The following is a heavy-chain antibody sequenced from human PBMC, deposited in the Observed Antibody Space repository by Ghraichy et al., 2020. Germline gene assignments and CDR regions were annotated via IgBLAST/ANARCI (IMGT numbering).Heavy chain of an antibody. CDR3: AIAMTNYYDSSGYLYYFDY. CDR1: GYTLTALS. J-gene: IGHJ4*02. V-gene: IGHV1-24*01. CDR2: FDPEDGET. D-gene: IGHD3-22*01. Sequence: ASVKVSCKVSGYTLTALSMHWVRVSRGKGLEWMGGFDPEDGETIYAQKFQGRVTMTEDTSTDTAYMELSSLRSEDTAVYYCAIAMTNYYDSSGYLYYFDYWGQGTLVTVSS.